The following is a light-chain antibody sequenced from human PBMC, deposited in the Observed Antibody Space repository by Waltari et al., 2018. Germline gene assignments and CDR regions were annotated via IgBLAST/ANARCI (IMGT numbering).Light chain of an antibody. J-gene: IGLJ3*02. V-gene: IGLV3-10*01. CDR2: EDN. CDR1: ALPTKY. Sequence: SHELTQPPSVSVSPGQTARITCSGHALPTKYIYWYQQKSGQAPVMLIYEDNKRPSGIPKRFSGSSSGTLATLTVSGAVVEDEGDYYCYSTDSSSFPLFGGGTRLTVL. CDR3: YSTDSSSFPL.